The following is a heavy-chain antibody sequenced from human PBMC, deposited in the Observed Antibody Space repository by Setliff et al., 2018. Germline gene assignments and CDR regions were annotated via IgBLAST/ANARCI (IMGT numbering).Heavy chain of an antibody. CDR2: ISYSGST. D-gene: IGHD3-9*01. Sequence: SETLSLTCTVSGGSISSTTYYWGWIRQAPGKGLEWIGSISYSGSTYYNPSLESRVTISVDTSKNQFSLRLRPVTAADTAVYFCARDFELLENYDIRGVFFDYWGQGTRVTV. CDR1: GGSISSTTYY. J-gene: IGHJ4*01. V-gene: IGHV4-39*07. CDR3: ARDFELLENYDIRGVFFDY.